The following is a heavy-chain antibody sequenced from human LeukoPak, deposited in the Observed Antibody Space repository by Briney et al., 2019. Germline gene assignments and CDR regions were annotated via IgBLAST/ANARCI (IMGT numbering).Heavy chain of an antibody. V-gene: IGHV3-23*01. J-gene: IGHJ4*02. CDR2: ISGSGGST. D-gene: IGHD4-23*01. CDR1: GFTVSSNY. CDR3: AKAGPTVVTYYFDY. Sequence: GGSLRLSCAASGFTVSSNYMSWVRQAPGKGLEWVSAISGSGGSTYYADSVKGRFTISRDNSKNTLYLQMNSLRAEDTAVYYCAKAGPTVVTYYFDYWGQGTLVTVSS.